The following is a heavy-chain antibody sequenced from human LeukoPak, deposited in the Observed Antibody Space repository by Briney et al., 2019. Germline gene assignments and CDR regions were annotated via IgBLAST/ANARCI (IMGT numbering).Heavy chain of an antibody. J-gene: IGHJ4*02. Sequence: PSETLSLTCTVSGGSISSYYWSWIRQPPGKGLEWIGYIYYSGSTNYNPSLKSRVTISVDTSMNQFSLKLSSVTAADTAVYYCAGANWDLYDSSGRSVDYWGQGTLVTVSS. V-gene: IGHV4-59*01. CDR3: AGANWDLYDSSGRSVDY. CDR1: GGSISSYY. D-gene: IGHD3-22*01. CDR2: IYYSGST.